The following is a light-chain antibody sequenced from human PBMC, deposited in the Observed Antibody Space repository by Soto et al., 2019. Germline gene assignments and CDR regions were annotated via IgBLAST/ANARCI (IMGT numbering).Light chain of an antibody. CDR3: QSYDSSP. CDR2: EDN. Sequence: NFMLTQPHSVSESPGKTVTISCTRSSGSIASNYVQWYQQRPGSAPTTVIYEDNQRPSGVPDRFSGSIDSSSNSASLTISGLKTEDEADYYCQSYDSSPFGSGTQLTVL. V-gene: IGLV6-57*03. J-gene: IGLJ6*01. CDR1: SGSIASNY.